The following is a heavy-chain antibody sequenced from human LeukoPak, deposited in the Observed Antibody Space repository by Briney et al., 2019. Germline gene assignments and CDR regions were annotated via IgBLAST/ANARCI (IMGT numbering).Heavy chain of an antibody. CDR3: ARIVVVPAAIGGWFDP. CDR2: IDPSDSYT. V-gene: IGHV5-10-1*01. Sequence: GESLKISCKGSGYSFTSYWISWVRQMPRKGLEWMGRIDPSDSYTNYSPSFQGHVTISADKSISTAYLQWSSLKASDTAMYYCARIVVVPAAIGGWFDPWGQGTLVTVSS. CDR1: GYSFTSYW. J-gene: IGHJ5*02. D-gene: IGHD2-2*01.